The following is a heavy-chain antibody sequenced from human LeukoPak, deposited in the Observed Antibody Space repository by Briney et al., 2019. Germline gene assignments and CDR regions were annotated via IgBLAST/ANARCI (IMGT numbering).Heavy chain of an antibody. CDR3: ARQYCSSTSCLNRSAFDI. V-gene: IGHV3-64*01. D-gene: IGHD2-2*01. J-gene: IGHJ3*02. CDR2: ISSNGGST. CDR1: GFTFSSYA. Sequence: GGSLRLSCAASGFTFSSYAMHWVRQAPGRGLEYVSAISSNGGSTYYANSVKGRFTISRDNSKNTLYLQMGSLRAEDMAVYYCARQYCSSTSCLNRSAFDIWGQGTMVTVSS.